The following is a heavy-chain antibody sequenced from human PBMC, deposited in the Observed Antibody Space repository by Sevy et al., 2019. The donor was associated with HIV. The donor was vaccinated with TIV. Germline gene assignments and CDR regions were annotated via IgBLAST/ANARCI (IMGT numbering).Heavy chain of an antibody. J-gene: IGHJ4*02. CDR3: ARLAVAGTAEFDY. CDR1: GFTFSSYW. V-gene: IGHV3-7*01. D-gene: IGHD6-19*01. Sequence: GESLKISCVASGFTFSSYWMSWVRQAPGKGLEWVANIKEDGSEKYYVDSVKGRFTISRDNAKNSLYLQMNSLRAEDTAVYYCARLAVAGTAEFDYWGQGTLVTVSS. CDR2: IKEDGSEK.